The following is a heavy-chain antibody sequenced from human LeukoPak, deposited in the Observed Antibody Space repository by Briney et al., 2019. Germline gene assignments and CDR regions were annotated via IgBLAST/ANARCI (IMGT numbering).Heavy chain of an antibody. CDR3: AKDLRGTLSSRGPFEY. Sequence: GGSLRLSCAASGFTFSSYAMSWVRQAPEKGLEWVSTISGNGDITYYADTVKGRFSGSRDNSKNTLYLQLNSLRAEDTAVYYCAKDLRGTLSSRGPFEYWGQGTLVTVSS. D-gene: IGHD1-1*01. CDR2: ISGNGDIT. V-gene: IGHV3-23*01. J-gene: IGHJ4*02. CDR1: GFTFSSYA.